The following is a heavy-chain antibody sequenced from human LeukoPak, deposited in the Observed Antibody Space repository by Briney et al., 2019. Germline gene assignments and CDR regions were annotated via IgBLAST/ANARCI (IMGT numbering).Heavy chain of an antibody. CDR3: ARRFLYYDSSGYQYYFDY. V-gene: IGHV3-66*01. D-gene: IGHD3-22*01. CDR1: GFTVSSNY. J-gene: IGHJ4*02. Sequence: PGGSLRLSCAASGFTVSSNYMSWVRQAPGKGLEWVSVIYSGGSTYYADSVKGRFTISRDNSKNTLYLQMNSLRAEDTAVYYCARRFLYYDSSGYQYYFDYWGQGTLVTVSS. CDR2: IYSGGST.